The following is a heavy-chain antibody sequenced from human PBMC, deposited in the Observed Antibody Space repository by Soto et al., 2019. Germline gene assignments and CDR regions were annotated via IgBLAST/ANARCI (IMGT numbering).Heavy chain of an antibody. CDR3: AKDIVPYCDDALFDY. J-gene: IGHJ4*02. Sequence: EVQLVESGGGLVQPGRSLRLSCAASGFTFDDYAMHWVRQAPGKGLEWVSGVSWNSGSIGYADSVKGRFTISRDNAKNSLYLQMNSLRAEDTALYYCAKDIVPYCDDALFDYWGQGTLVTVSS. D-gene: IGHD4-17*01. CDR2: VSWNSGSI. CDR1: GFTFDDYA. V-gene: IGHV3-9*01.